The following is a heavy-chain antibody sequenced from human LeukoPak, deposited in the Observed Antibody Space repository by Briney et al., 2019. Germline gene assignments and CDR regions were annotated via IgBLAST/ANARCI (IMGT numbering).Heavy chain of an antibody. CDR2: IIPILGIA. V-gene: IGHV1-69*02. CDR1: GGTFSSYT. CDR3: ASSGRTMNWFDP. Sequence: SVKVSCKASGGTFSSYTISWVRQAPGQGLEWMGRIIPILGIANYAQKFQGRVTITADKSTSTAYMELSSLRPEDTAVYYCASSGRTMNWFDPWGQGTLVTVSS. J-gene: IGHJ5*02. D-gene: IGHD3-10*01.